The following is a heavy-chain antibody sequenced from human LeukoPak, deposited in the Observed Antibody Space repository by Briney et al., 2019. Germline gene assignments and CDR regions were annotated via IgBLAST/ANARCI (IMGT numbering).Heavy chain of an antibody. D-gene: IGHD5-24*01. CDR1: GGSISYYY. Sequence: KPSETLSLTCTVSGGSISYYYWSWVRQPPGKGLEWIGYIYYSGSTNYNPSLKSRVTISVDTSKNQFSLKLSSVTAADTAVYYCARMPEATTRFEYWGQGTLVTVSS. J-gene: IGHJ4*02. V-gene: IGHV4-59*01. CDR2: IYYSGST. CDR3: ARMPEATTRFEY.